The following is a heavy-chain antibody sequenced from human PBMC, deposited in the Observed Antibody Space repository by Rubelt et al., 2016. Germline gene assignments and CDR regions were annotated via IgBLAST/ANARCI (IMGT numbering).Heavy chain of an antibody. CDR3: AKEAIAAAATKHYYYYYYMNV. CDR2: IWYDGSNK. V-gene: IGHV3-33*06. D-gene: IGHD6-13*01. Sequence: IWYDGSNKFYADSVKGRFSISKDNSKNTLYLQMNSMRAEDTAVYYCAKEAIAAAATKHYYYYYYMNVWGKGTTVTVSS. J-gene: IGHJ6*03.